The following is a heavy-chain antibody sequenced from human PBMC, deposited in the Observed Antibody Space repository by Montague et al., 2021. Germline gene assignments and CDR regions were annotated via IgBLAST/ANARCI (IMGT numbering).Heavy chain of an antibody. CDR1: GGSISSNSYY. D-gene: IGHD2-15*01. CDR3: ARSLYCRGGSCYSGFDP. J-gene: IGHJ5*02. Sequence: SETLSLTCTVSGGSISSNSYYWGWIRQPPGKGLEFIGVIYYNGTTYHNPSLKSRVTVSMDTSKNQFSLKLSSVTAADTAVYYCARSLYCRGGSCYSGFDPWGQGTLVTASS. V-gene: IGHV4-39*01. CDR2: IYYNGTT.